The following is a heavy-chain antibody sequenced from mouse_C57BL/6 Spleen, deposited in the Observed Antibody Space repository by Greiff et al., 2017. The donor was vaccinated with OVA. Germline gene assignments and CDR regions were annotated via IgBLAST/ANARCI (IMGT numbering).Heavy chain of an antibody. CDR1: GYTFTSYW. Sequence: DVKLQESGTVLARPGASVKMSCKTSGYTFTSYWMHWVKQRPGQGLEWIGAIYPGNSDTSYNQKFKGKAKLTAVTSASTAYMELSSLTNEDSAVYYCTRWTTVVANHPYAMDYWGQGTSVTVSS. J-gene: IGHJ4*01. CDR2: IYPGNSDT. D-gene: IGHD1-1*01. V-gene: IGHV1-5*01. CDR3: TRWTTVVANHPYAMDY.